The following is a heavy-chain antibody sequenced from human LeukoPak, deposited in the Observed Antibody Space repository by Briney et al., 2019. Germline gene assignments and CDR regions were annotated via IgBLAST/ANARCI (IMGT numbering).Heavy chain of an antibody. CDR2: MNPNSGNT. V-gene: IGHV1-8*01. J-gene: IGHJ4*02. CDR1: GYTFTSYD. Sequence: ASVKVSCKASGYTFTSYDINWVRQATGQGLEWMGWMNPNSGNTGYAQKFQGRVTITRNTSISTAYMELSSLRSEDTAVYYCARGPPSLYCTNGVCYKGPYYFDYWGQGTLVTVSS. CDR3: ARGPPSLYCTNGVCYKGPYYFDY. D-gene: IGHD2-8*01.